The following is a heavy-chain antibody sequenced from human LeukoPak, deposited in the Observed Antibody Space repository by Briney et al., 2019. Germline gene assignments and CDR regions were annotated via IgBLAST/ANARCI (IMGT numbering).Heavy chain of an antibody. CDR1: GYTFTNYG. V-gene: IGHV1-18*01. Sequence: ASVKVSCKASGYTFTNYGISWVRQAPGQGLEWMGWISANNDNRNYAQKLQDRVSMATDTSTSTAYMELRSLRSDDTAVYYCARQGYGGHSQGAADYWGQGTLVTVSS. CDR3: ARQGYGGHSQGAADY. D-gene: IGHD4-23*01. J-gene: IGHJ4*02. CDR2: ISANNDNR.